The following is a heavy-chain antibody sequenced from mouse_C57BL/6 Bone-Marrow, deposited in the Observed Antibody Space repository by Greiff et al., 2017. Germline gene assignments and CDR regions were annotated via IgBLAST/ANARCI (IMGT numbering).Heavy chain of an antibody. CDR1: GFPITSGYY. CDR3: AGDRGTGY. Sequence: KLEESGPGLVKPSQSLFLTCSITGFPITSGYYWIWIRRSPGKPLEWMGYITHSGETFYNPSLQSPISITRETSKNQFFLQLNSVTTEDTAMYYCAGDRGTGYWGQGTTLTVSS. V-gene: IGHV12-3*01. D-gene: IGHD3-3*01. CDR2: ITHSGET. J-gene: IGHJ2*01.